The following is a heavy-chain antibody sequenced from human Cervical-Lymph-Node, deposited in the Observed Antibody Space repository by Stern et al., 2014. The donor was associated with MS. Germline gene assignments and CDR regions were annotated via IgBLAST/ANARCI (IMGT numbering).Heavy chain of an antibody. D-gene: IGHD3-16*01. J-gene: IGHJ4*02. V-gene: IGHV3-23*04. Sequence: EEQLVEFGGGLVQPGGSLRVSCAASGFTFSSYAMSWVRQAPGKGLEWGSAISGSGGTAYYADSVKGRFTISKDNSKNTLYLQMNSLRAEDTAVYYCAKDSENYDYVWGSLDYWGQGTLVTVSS. CDR2: ISGSGGTA. CDR1: GFTFSSYA. CDR3: AKDSENYDYVWGSLDY.